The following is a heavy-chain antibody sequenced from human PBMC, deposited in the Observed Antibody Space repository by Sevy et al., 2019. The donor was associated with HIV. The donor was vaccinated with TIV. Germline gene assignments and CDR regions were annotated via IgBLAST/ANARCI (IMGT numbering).Heavy chain of an antibody. Sequence: GGSLRLSCAASEFTVSSKYMSWVRQAPGKGLEWVSVIYSGGNTYYADSVKGRFTISRDISKNTLYLQMNSLRAEDTAIYYCATTSTPLYYDALDVWGQGTTVTVSS. CDR3: ATTSTPLYYDALDV. J-gene: IGHJ6*02. D-gene: IGHD2-15*01. V-gene: IGHV3-53*03. CDR2: IYSGGNT. CDR1: EFTVSSKY.